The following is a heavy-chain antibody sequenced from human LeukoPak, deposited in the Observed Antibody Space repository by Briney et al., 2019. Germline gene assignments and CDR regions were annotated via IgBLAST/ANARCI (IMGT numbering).Heavy chain of an antibody. CDR2: VSYDGTKI. J-gene: IGHJ4*02. CDR3: ARDRVQIWAYVGTFDS. D-gene: IGHD5-18*01. Sequence: GGSLRLSCAASGFTFSSYTMHWVRQTPGKGLEWVALVSYDGTKINYADSVKGRFTTSRDISKNTLSLQMNRLRPEDTAVYYCARDRVQIWAYVGTFDSWGQGTLVTVSS. CDR1: GFTFSSYT. V-gene: IGHV3-30-3*01.